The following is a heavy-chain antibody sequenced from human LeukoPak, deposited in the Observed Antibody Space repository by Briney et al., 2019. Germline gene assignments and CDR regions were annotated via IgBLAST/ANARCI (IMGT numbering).Heavy chain of an antibody. D-gene: IGHD3-10*01. CDR3: ARGPPPYGSGTYYLDY. Sequence: ASGTVSCKASGYTFTSYYMHWVRQAPGQGLEWLGIINPIGGSTNYAQKFQARVTMTRDTSTTTVYRELSSLRSEDTAVYYCARGPPPYGSGTYYLDYWGQGTLVT. CDR2: INPIGGST. V-gene: IGHV1-46*01. J-gene: IGHJ4*02. CDR1: GYTFTSYY.